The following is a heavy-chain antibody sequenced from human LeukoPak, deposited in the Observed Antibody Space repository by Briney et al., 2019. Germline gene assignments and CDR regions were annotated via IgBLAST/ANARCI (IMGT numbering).Heavy chain of an antibody. CDR3: ARPGKAMRYYYYYGMDV. Sequence: PGGSLRLSCAASGFTFSSYAMHWVRQAPGKGLEWVAVISYDGSNKYYADSVKGRFTISRDNSKNTLYLQMNSLRAEDTAVYYCARPGKAMRYYYYYGMDVWGQGTTVTVSS. V-gene: IGHV3-30*04. J-gene: IGHJ6*02. CDR1: GFTFSSYA. CDR2: ISYDGSNK.